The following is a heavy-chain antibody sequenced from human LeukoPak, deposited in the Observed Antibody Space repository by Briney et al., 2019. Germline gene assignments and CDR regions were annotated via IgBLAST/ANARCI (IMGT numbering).Heavy chain of an antibody. CDR2: ISSSANYI. V-gene: IGHV3-21*06. J-gene: IGHJ4*02. D-gene: IGHD6-19*01. CDR1: GFTFSSYT. Sequence: PGGSLRLSCAASGFTFSSYTMNWVRQAPGKGLEWVSSISSSANYIYYADSVKGRFTISRDNAKNSVYLQMSSLRAEDTAVYYCARDTTGGRYGGFDYWGQGTLVTVSS. CDR3: ARDTTGGRYGGFDY.